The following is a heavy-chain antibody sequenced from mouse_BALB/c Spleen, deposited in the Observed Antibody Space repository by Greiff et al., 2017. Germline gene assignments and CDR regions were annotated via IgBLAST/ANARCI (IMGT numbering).Heavy chain of an antibody. D-gene: IGHD1-2*01. CDR3: ARDYYGYPSWFAY. CDR1: GFTFSSYA. Sequence: DVKLQESGGGLVKPGGSLKLSCAASGFTFSSYAMSWVRQTPEKRLEWVASISSGGSTYYPDSVKGRFTISRDNARNILYLQMSSLRSEDTAMYYCARDYYGYPSWFAYWGQGTLVTVSA. V-gene: IGHV5-6-5*01. J-gene: IGHJ3*01. CDR2: ISSGGST.